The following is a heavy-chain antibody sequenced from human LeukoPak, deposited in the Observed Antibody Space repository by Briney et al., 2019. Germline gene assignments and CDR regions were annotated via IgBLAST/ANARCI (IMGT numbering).Heavy chain of an antibody. D-gene: IGHD3-3*01. CDR1: GGTFSSYA. V-gene: IGHV1-69*04. CDR2: IIPILGIA. Sequence: ASVTVSCKASGGTFSSYAISWVRQAPGQGLEWMGRIIPILGIANYAQKFQGRVTITADKSTSTAYMELSSLRSEDTAVYYCARERFPNLHYYYYYGMDVWGQGTTVTVSS. J-gene: IGHJ6*02. CDR3: ARERFPNLHYYYYYGMDV.